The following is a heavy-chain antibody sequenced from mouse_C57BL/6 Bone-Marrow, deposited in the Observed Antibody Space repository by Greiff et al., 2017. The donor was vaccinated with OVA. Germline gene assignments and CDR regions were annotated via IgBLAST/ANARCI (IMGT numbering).Heavy chain of an antibody. CDR3: ARGSYVGYFDV. Sequence: QVQLQQPGAELVRPGSSVKLSCKASGYTFTSYWMHWVKQRPIQGLEWIGNIDSSDSETHYNQKFKDKATLTVDKSSSTAYMQLSSLTSADSAVYYCARGSYVGYFDVWGTGTTVTVSS. CDR2: IDSSDSET. J-gene: IGHJ1*03. CDR1: GYTFTSYW. V-gene: IGHV1-52*01. D-gene: IGHD1-1*02.